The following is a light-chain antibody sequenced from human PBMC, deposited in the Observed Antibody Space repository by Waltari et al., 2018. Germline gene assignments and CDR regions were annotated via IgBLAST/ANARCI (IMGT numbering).Light chain of an antibody. CDR3: QQTNSLLALT. J-gene: IGKJ4*01. Sequence: DLQMTQSPSSVSASLGDRVTITCRASQDISTWLAWYQQKPGTVPNLLLYAASNLQSGVPSRFSGSGSGTDFTLTITSLQPEDFATYYCQQTNSLLALTFGGGTKVEMK. CDR1: QDISTW. CDR2: AAS. V-gene: IGKV1-12*01.